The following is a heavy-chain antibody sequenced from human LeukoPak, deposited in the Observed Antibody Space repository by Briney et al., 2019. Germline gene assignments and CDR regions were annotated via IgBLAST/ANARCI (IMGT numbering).Heavy chain of an antibody. V-gene: IGHV3-30*02. D-gene: IGHD3-9*01. CDR1: GFTFSNYA. CDR2: MRYDGSNT. CDR3: ASGPHYNILTGFYKVRSHLDY. Sequence: GGSLRLSCAASGFTFSNYAMNWVRQAPGKGLEWLAFMRYDGSNTHYADSVKGRFTISRDNSKNTLFLQMNSLRTEDTALYYCASGPHYNILTGFYKVRSHLDYWGQGALVTVSS. J-gene: IGHJ4*02.